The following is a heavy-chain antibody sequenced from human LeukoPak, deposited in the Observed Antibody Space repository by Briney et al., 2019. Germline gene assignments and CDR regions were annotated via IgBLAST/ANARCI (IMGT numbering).Heavy chain of an antibody. CDR2: TRNKADSYTT. CDR1: GFTFSDYY. V-gene: IGHV3-72*01. Sequence: PGGSLRVSCAASGFTFSDYYMDWVRQAPGKGLEWVGRTRNKADSYTTEYAASVQGRFTISRDDSKNSLFLQMNSLKTEDTAVYYCARVNSGGYYYFDYWGQGTLVTVSS. CDR3: ARVNSGGYYYFDY. J-gene: IGHJ4*02. D-gene: IGHD3-22*01.